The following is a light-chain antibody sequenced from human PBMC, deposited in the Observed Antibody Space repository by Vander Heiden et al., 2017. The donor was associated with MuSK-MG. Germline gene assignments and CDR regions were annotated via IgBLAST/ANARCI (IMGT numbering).Light chain of an antibody. CDR1: SSNIGAGYD. J-gene: IGLJ2*01. CDR2: GNS. Sequence: QSVLTQPPSVSAAPGQRVTISCTGSSSNIGAGYDVHWYQQLPGTAPNLLIYGNSNRPSGVPDRFSGSKSGTSASLAITGLQAEDEADYYCQSYDSSLSGPVVFGGGTKLTVL. V-gene: IGLV1-40*01. CDR3: QSYDSSLSGPVV.